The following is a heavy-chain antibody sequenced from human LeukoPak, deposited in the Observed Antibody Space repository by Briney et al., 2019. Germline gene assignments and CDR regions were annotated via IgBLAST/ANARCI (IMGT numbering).Heavy chain of an antibody. CDR2: IQNTGGT. CDR3: VKHGSGWSFDY. V-gene: IGHV4-59*01. CDR1: SASISSYY. D-gene: IGHD6-19*01. Sequence: SETLSLTCTVSSASISSYYWGWIRQSPGKGLERIGYIQNTGGTNYNPSLKSRVSISKDTSKNQFSLQVRSVTAADTAVYYCVKHGSGWSFDYWGQGTLVTVSS. J-gene: IGHJ4*02.